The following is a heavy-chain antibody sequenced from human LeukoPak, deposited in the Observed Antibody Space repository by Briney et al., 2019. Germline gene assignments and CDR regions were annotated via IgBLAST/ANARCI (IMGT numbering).Heavy chain of an antibody. J-gene: IGHJ6*02. D-gene: IGHD3-9*01. CDR2: INSDGSST. Sequence: GGSLRLSCAASGFTFSSYWMHWVRQAPGKGLVWVSRINSDGSSTSYTDSVKGRFTISRDNAKNTLYLQMNSLRAEDTAVYYCARDPDIKDYYYYGMDVWGQGTTVTVSS. V-gene: IGHV3-74*01. CDR3: ARDPDIKDYYYYGMDV. CDR1: GFTFSSYW.